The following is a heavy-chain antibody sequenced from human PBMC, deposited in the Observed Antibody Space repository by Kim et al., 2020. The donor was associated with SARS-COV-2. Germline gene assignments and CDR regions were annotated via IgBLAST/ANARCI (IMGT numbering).Heavy chain of an antibody. CDR1: GFTFSDYA. J-gene: IGHJ4*02. CDR2: INSNSRAI. Sequence: GGSLRLSCVASGFTFSDYAMHWVRQPPGKGLEWISCINSNSRAIDYADSVRGRFTVSRDNAKNSLYLQVNSLRVDDTALYYCARDAAGSLDYCGQRALVT. V-gene: IGHV3-9*01. CDR3: ARDAAGSLDY. D-gene: IGHD3-10*01.